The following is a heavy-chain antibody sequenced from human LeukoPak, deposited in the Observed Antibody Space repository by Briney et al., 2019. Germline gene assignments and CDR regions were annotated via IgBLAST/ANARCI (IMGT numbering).Heavy chain of an antibody. CDR1: GFTFSGHW. Sequence: GGSLRLSCAASGFTFSGHWMHWVRQVPGKGLEWVSSISSSGSYIYYADSVKGRFTISRDNAKNSLYLRMNSLRAEDTAVYYCARRVGVRGVKANMDVWGKGTTVTVSS. CDR3: ARRVGVRGVKANMDV. CDR2: ISSSGSYI. J-gene: IGHJ6*03. D-gene: IGHD3-10*01. V-gene: IGHV3-21*01.